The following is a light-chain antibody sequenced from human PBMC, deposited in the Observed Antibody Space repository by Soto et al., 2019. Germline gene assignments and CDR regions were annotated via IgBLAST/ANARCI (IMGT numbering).Light chain of an antibody. CDR1: QSVLYSSNNKNY. V-gene: IGKV4-1*01. CDR2: WAS. J-gene: IGKJ1*01. Sequence: DIVMTQSPDSLAVSLGERATINCKSSQSVLYSSNNKNYLAWYQQKPGQPPKLLIYWASTRESGVPDRFSGSGSGTDFTHTISSLQAEDVAVYYCQQYYSTPPRFGQGTKVEIK. CDR3: QQYYSTPPR.